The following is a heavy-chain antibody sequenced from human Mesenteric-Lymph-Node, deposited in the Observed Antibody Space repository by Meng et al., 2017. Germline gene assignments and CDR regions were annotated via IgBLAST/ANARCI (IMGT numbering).Heavy chain of an antibody. V-gene: IGHV5-51*01. D-gene: IGHD6-19*01. J-gene: IGHJ3*02. CDR3: ARHRYSSGWYGNNAFDI. CDR1: GYSFTSYW. Sequence: GGSLRLSCKGSGYSFTSYWIGWVRQMPGKGLEWMGIIYPGDSDTRYSTSFQGQVTISADKSISTAYLQWSSLKASDTAMYYCARHRYSSGWYGNNAFDIWGQGTMVTVSS. CDR2: IYPGDSDT.